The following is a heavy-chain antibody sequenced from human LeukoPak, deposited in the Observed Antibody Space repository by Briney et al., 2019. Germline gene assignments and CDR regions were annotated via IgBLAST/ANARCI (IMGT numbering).Heavy chain of an antibody. CDR1: GFTFSSYS. J-gene: IGHJ4*02. D-gene: IGHD6-19*01. Sequence: GGPLRFSCAASGFTFSSYSRNWVRRPPGKGLEWVSSISSSSSYIYYADSVKGRFTISRDNAKNSLYLQMNSLRAEDTAVYYCARDRGGSGWYNLDYWGQGTLVTVSS. V-gene: IGHV3-21*01. CDR2: ISSSSSYI. CDR3: ARDRGGSGWYNLDY.